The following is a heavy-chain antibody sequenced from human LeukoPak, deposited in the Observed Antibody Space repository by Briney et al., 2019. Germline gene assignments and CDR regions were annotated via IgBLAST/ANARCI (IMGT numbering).Heavy chain of an antibody. CDR3: ARDVITIFGTYYFDY. Sequence: SQTLSLTCAISGDSVSSNSAAWNWIRQSPSRGLEWLGRTYYRSKWYNGYAVFVKSRISVNPDTSKNQFSLQLNSVTPEDTAVYYCARDVITIFGTYYFDYWGQGALVTVSS. CDR2: TYYRSKWYN. V-gene: IGHV6-1*01. D-gene: IGHD3-3*01. J-gene: IGHJ4*02. CDR1: GDSVSSNSAA.